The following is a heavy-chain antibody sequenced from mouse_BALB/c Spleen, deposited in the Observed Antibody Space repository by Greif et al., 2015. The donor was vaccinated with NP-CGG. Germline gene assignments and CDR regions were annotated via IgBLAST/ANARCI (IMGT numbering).Heavy chain of an antibody. V-gene: IGHV3-8*02. J-gene: IGHJ2*01. D-gene: IGHD1-1*01. CDR3: ARSQIYGSSPYYFDY. CDR2: ISYGGST. Sequence: EVQRVESGPSLVKPSQTLSLTCSVTGDSITSGYWSWIRKFPGNKLEYMGYISYGGSTYYNPSLKSRISITRDTSKNQYYLQLNSVTTEDTATYYCARSQIYGSSPYYFDYWGQGTTLTVSS. CDR1: GDSITSGY.